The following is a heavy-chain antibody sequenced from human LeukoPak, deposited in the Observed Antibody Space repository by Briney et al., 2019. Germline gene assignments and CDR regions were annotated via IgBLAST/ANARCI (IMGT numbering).Heavy chain of an antibody. CDR3: ARERPWGYSSSPGYYGMDV. D-gene: IGHD6-6*01. J-gene: IGHJ6*02. V-gene: IGHV4-34*01. CDR1: GGSFSGYY. Sequence: PSETLSLTCAVYGGSFSGYYWSWIRQPPGKGLEWIGEINHSGSTNYNPSLKSRVTISVDTSKNQFSLKLSSVTAADTAVYYCARERPWGYSSSPGYYGMDVWGQGTTVTVSS. CDR2: INHSGST.